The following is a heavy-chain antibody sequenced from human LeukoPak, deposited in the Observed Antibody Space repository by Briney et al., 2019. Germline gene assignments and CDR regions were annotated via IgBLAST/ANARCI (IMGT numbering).Heavy chain of an antibody. Sequence: PGGSLRLSCAASGFTFSSYGMHWVRQAPGKGLEWVAVISYDGSNKYYADSVKGRFTISRDNSKNTLYLQMNSLRAEDTAVYYCAKDLYSPHMPSGFGESIDYWGQGTLVTVSS. CDR3: AKDLYSPHMPSGFGESIDY. J-gene: IGHJ4*02. D-gene: IGHD3-10*01. V-gene: IGHV3-30*18. CDR2: ISYDGSNK. CDR1: GFTFSSYG.